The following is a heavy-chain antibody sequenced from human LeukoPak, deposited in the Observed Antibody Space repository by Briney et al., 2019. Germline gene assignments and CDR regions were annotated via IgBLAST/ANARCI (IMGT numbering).Heavy chain of an antibody. CDR3: ARHPGGVAHDY. Sequence: SATLSLICFVSGGSISRYYWRWIRQPPGKGPEWIGYIYYSGSTTYNPSLKSRVTIPVDTSTSQLSLKLTSVTASDTAVYYCARHPGGVAHDYWGQGTLVTVSS. J-gene: IGHJ4*02. D-gene: IGHD5-12*01. V-gene: IGHV4-59*08. CDR2: IYYSGST. CDR1: GGSISRYY.